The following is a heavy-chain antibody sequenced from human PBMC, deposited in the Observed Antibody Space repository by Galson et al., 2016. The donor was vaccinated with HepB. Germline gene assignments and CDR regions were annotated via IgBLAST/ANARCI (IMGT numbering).Heavy chain of an antibody. CDR1: GFTVSSNY. J-gene: IGHJ4*01. D-gene: IGHD6-19*01. CDR2: IYTGGST. V-gene: IGHV3-66*04. Sequence: SLRLSCAASGFTVSSNYMSWVRQAPGKGLEWVSIIYTGGSTYYADSVKGRFTISRDNSKNTLYLQMNSLRAEDTSVYYCARQSGSGWWTSFDYWGHGTLVTVSS. CDR3: ARQSGSGWWTSFDY.